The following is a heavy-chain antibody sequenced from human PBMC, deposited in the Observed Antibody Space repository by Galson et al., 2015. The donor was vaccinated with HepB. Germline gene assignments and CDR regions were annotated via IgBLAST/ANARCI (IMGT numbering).Heavy chain of an antibody. CDR3: AREGWSGEEGFDY. Sequence: SVKVSCKASGYTFTSYAMHWVRQAPGQRLEWMGWINAGNGNTKYSQKFQGRVTITRDTSASTAYMELSSLRSEDTAVYYCAREGWSGEEGFDYWGQGTLVTVSS. V-gene: IGHV1-3*01. CDR1: GYTFTSYA. D-gene: IGHD6-19*01. CDR2: INAGNGNT. J-gene: IGHJ4*02.